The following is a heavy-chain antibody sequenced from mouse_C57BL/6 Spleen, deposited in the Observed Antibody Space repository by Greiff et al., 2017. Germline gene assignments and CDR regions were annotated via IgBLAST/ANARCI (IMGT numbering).Heavy chain of an antibody. V-gene: IGHV1-80*01. CDR3: ARKGYYSNYPIDD. CDR2: IYPGDGDT. J-gene: IGHJ2*01. Sequence: VQLQQSGAELVKPGASVKISCKASGYAFSSYWMNWVKQRPGKGLEWIGQIYPGDGDTNYNGKFKGKATLTADKSSSTAYMQLSSLTSEDSAVYFCARKGYYSNYPIDDWGQGTTLTVSS. D-gene: IGHD2-5*01. CDR1: GYAFSSYW.